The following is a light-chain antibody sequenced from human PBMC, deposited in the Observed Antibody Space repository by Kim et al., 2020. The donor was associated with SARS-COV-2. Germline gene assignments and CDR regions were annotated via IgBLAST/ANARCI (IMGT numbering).Light chain of an antibody. CDR1: KLGIKY. Sequence: SYELTQPPSVSVSPGQTATIACSRDKLGIKYASWYQQKPGQSPILVIFQDRKRPSGIPERFSGSNSGNTVTLTISGTQAMDEADYYCQAWDSSTNWVFGGGTQLTVL. CDR3: QAWDSSTNWV. CDR2: QDR. J-gene: IGLJ3*02. V-gene: IGLV3-1*01.